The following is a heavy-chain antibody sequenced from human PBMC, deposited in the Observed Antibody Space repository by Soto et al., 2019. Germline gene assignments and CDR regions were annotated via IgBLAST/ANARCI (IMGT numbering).Heavy chain of an antibody. CDR1: GSTFTRYS. J-gene: IGHJ4*02. CDR2: ISSTTNYI. Sequence: GGSLRLSCAASGSTFTRYSMNWVRQAPGKGLEWVSSISSTTNYIYYGDSMKGRFTISRDNAKNSLYLEMNSLRAEDAAVYYCARESEDLTSNFDYWGQGTLVTVSS. CDR3: ARESEDLTSNFDY. V-gene: IGHV3-21*06.